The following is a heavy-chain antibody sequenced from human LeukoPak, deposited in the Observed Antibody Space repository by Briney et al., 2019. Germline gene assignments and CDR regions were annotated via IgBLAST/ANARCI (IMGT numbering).Heavy chain of an antibody. Sequence: GGSLRLSCAASGFTFSSYWMSCVRQAPGKGLEWVANIKQDGSEKYYVDSVKGRFTISRDNAKNSLYLQMNSLRAEDTAVYYCARDVYSWYPLFGYYWGQGTLVTVSS. CDR3: ARDVYSWYPLFGYY. CDR1: GFTFSSYW. CDR2: IKQDGSEK. V-gene: IGHV3-7*01. J-gene: IGHJ4*02. D-gene: IGHD6-13*01.